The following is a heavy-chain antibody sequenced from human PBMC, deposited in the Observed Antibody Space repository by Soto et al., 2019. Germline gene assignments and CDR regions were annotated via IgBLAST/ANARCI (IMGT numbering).Heavy chain of an antibody. CDR1: GFTFRNWA. Sequence: EVQLLESGGGWVQPGGFLRLSCAAYGFTFRNWAMTWVRQAPGKGLEWVSTISGSGGVTYYADSVKGRLTISRDNPQNTLHLQMNSLRAEDTAVYYCAKTTVIVGYYYGLDVWGQGTMVTVSS. D-gene: IGHD4-17*01. CDR2: ISGSGGVT. J-gene: IGHJ6*02. CDR3: AKTTVIVGYYYGLDV. V-gene: IGHV3-23*01.